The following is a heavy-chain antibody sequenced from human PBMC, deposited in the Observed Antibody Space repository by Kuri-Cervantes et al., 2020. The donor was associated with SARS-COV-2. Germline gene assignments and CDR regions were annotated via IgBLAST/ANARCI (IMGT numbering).Heavy chain of an antibody. D-gene: IGHD1-7*01. CDR1: GYTFTGYS. Sequence: ASVKVSCKASGYTFTGYSMHWVRQDPGEGLEWMGWINPNSGGTNYAQKFQGRVTMTRDTSISTAYMELSRLRSDDTAVYYCATQLHYYMDVWGKGTTVTVSS. J-gene: IGHJ6*03. V-gene: IGHV1-2*02. CDR2: INPNSGGT. CDR3: ATQLHYYMDV.